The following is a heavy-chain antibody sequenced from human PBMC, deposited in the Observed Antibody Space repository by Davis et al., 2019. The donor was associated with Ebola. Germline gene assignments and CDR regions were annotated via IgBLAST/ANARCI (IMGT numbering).Heavy chain of an antibody. CDR2: LNPTGDIT. V-gene: IGHV1-46*01. CDR1: GYSFMSYY. J-gene: IGHJ5*02. D-gene: IGHD6-19*01. CDR3: ARSSVQSSGWHCWFDP. Sequence: SVPVSCQASGYSFMSYYVHWVRQAPGQGLEWIALLNPTGDITTHAQKFQDRVTMTRDTSTSTVYMEVSSLTSEDTAVYYCARSSVQSSGWHCWFDPWGQGTLVTVSS.